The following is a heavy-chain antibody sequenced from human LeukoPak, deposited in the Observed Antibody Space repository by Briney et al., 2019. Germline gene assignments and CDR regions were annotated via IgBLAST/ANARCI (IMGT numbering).Heavy chain of an antibody. CDR1: GYTFTSYG. D-gene: IGHD2-8*01. CDR3: ARGGYCTNGVCNEIDY. CDR2: ISAYNGNT. V-gene: IGHV1-18*01. J-gene: IGHJ4*02. Sequence: ASVKVSCKASGYTFTSYGISWVRQAPGQGLEWMGWISAYNGNTNYAQKLQGRVTMTTDTSTSIAYMELRSLRSDDTAVYYCARGGYCTNGVCNEIDYWGQGTLVTVSS.